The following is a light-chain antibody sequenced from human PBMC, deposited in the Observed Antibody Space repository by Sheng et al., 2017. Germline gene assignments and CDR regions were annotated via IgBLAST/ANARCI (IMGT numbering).Light chain of an antibody. CDR3: QQYNNWPLWLT. Sequence: DIVMTQSPATLSVSPGERATLSCRASQSVSSNLAWYQQKPGQAPRLLIYGASTRATGVPARFSGSGSGTEFTLTISSLQSEDFALYFCQQYNNWPLWLTF. J-gene: IGKJ4*01. CDR1: QSVSSN. V-gene: IGKV3-15*01. CDR2: GAS.